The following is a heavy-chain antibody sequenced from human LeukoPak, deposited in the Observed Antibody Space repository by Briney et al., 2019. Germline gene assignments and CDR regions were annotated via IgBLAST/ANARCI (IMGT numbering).Heavy chain of an antibody. Sequence: GESLKISCKGSGYSFTSYWIGWVRQMPGKGLEWMGIIYPGDSDTRYSPSFQGQVSISADKSISTAYLQWSSLKASDTAMYYCARRGRGTYSNSWIDHWGQGTLVTVSS. CDR1: GYSFTSYW. D-gene: IGHD3-16*01. V-gene: IGHV5-51*01. CDR3: ARRGRGTYSNSWIDH. CDR2: IYPGDSDT. J-gene: IGHJ5*02.